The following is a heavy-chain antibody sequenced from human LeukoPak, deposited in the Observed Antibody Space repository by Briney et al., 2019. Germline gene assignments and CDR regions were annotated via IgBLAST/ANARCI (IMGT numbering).Heavy chain of an antibody. CDR1: GFTFSSYW. Sequence: GGSLRLSCAASGFTFSSYWMHWVRQALGKGLVWVARFNGDGSRTSYADSVKGRFTISRDNAKNTLYLQMNSLRDDDTAVYYCARAGYTYGFDYWGQGTLVTVSS. J-gene: IGHJ4*02. CDR3: ARAGYTYGFDY. D-gene: IGHD5-18*01. V-gene: IGHV3-74*01. CDR2: FNGDGSRT.